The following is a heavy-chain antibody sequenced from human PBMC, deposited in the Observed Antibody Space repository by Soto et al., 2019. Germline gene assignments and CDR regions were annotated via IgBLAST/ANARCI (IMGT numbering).Heavy chain of an antibody. CDR3: AKESPEYGNYYFDY. Sequence: GGSLRLSCAASGFPLRNYGMSWVRQAPGKGLEWVSAFSDSAGSTHYADSVKGRFTITRDNSKNTLYLQMNSLRVADTAVYYCAKESPEYGNYYFDYWGQGTLVTVSS. CDR1: GFPLRNYG. V-gene: IGHV3-23*01. CDR2: FSDSAGST. D-gene: IGHD4-17*01. J-gene: IGHJ4*02.